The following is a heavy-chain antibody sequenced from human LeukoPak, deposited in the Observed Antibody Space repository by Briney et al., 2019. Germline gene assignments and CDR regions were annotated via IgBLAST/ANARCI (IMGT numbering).Heavy chain of an antibody. Sequence: KPSETLSLICIVSGGSISGGTYYWGWIRQPPGKGLEWIGSIYYSGSTYYNPSLKSRVTISVDTSKNQFSLKLSSVTAADTAVYYCARGDGDSLNYYCYYYMDVWGKGTTVTVSS. V-gene: IGHV4-39*01. CDR3: ARGDGDSLNYYCYYYMDV. CDR1: GGSISGGTYY. J-gene: IGHJ6*03. D-gene: IGHD4-17*01. CDR2: IYYSGST.